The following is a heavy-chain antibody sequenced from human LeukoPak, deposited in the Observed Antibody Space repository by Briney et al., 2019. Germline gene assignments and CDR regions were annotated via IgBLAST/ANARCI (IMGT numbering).Heavy chain of an antibody. CDR3: ASQSGDYDYVWGRPDAFDI. V-gene: IGHV3-7*01. CDR1: GFTFTSYW. D-gene: IGHD3-16*01. J-gene: IGHJ3*02. CDR2: IKQDGSEK. Sequence: GGSLRLSCAASGFTFTSYWMSWVRQAPGKGLEWVANIKQDGSEKYSVDSVKGRFTISRDNAKNSLYLQMNSLRAEDTAVYYCASQSGDYDYVWGRPDAFDIWGQGTMVTVSS.